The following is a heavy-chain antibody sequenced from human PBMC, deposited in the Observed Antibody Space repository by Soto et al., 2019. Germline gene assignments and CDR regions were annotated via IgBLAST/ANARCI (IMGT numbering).Heavy chain of an antibody. D-gene: IGHD6-19*01. V-gene: IGHV3-23*01. Sequence: EVQLLESGGALVQPGGSLRLSCAASGFTFSSYAMSWVRQAPGKGLEWVSTVSGSGGYTYYADSVKGRFTISRDNSKDTLYLQVNSLIAEDTAVYYCAKGPLAGRNFDYWGQGTLVTVSS. CDR2: VSGSGGYT. CDR1: GFTFSSYA. J-gene: IGHJ4*02. CDR3: AKGPLAGRNFDY.